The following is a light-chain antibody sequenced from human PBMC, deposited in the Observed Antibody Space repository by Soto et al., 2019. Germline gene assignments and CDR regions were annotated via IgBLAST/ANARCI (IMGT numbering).Light chain of an antibody. J-gene: IGKJ3*01. CDR1: QGISSY. CDR3: QKYNSAPLT. Sequence: DIQMTQSPSSLSASIGDRVTITCRASQGISSYLAWYQQKPGKVPKLLIYAASTLRSGVPSRFIGSGSGTAFTLTISSLQPEDVATYYCQKYNSAPLTFGPWTKVYIK. CDR2: AAS. V-gene: IGKV1-27*01.